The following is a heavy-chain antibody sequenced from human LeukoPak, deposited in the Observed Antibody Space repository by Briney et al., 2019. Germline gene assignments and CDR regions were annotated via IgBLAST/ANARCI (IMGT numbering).Heavy chain of an antibody. Sequence: PSETLSLTCTVSGGSFNTEYWSWIRQTPGEGLEWVGYISNGGNTNYNPSLKSRLTISIDTSKNQFSLNLNSVTAADTAIYYCAAVSTRGSPGYHYFFDSWGQGTLATVSS. CDR1: GGSFNTEY. CDR2: ISNGGNT. D-gene: IGHD3-9*01. CDR3: AAVSTRGSPGYHYFFDS. J-gene: IGHJ4*02. V-gene: IGHV4-59*01.